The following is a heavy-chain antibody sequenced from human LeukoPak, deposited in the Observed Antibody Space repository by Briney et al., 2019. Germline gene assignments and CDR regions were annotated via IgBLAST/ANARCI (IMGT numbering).Heavy chain of an antibody. CDR3: ARDQRGIVVVPATILENWGGNWFDP. D-gene: IGHD2-2*02. CDR2: ISYDGSNK. CDR1: GFTFSSYA. V-gene: IGHV3-30-3*01. Sequence: GRSLRLSCAASGFTFSSYAMHWVRQAPGKGLEWVAVISYDGSNKYYADSVKGRFTISRDNSKNTLYLQMNSLRAEDTAVYYCARDQRGIVVVPATILENWGGNWFDPWGQGTLVTVSS. J-gene: IGHJ5*02.